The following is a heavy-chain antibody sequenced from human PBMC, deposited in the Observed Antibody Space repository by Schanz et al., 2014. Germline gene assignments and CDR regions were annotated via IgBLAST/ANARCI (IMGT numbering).Heavy chain of an antibody. CDR3: ARGTDWNLHY. V-gene: IGHV3-13*01. CDR1: GFTFSDHY. D-gene: IGHD1-1*01. CDR2: IGYLGDT. Sequence: EVQLLESGGGLVRPGGSLRLSCAASGFTFSDHYMDWVRQGTGKGLEWVSTIGYLGDTYYPDSVKGRFTVSRDSGQNSLYLQMNSLRAGDTAVYYCARGTDWNLHYWGQGALVTVSS. J-gene: IGHJ4*02.